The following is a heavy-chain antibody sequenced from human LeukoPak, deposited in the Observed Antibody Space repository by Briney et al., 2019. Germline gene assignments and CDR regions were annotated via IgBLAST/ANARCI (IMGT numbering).Heavy chain of an antibody. Sequence: GGSLRLSCVASGFTFSSYSMNWVRQAPGKGLEWVSSISSSSSYIYYADSVKGRFTISRDNAKNSLYLQMNSLRAEDTAVYYCARDPWEGAFDIWGQGTMVTVSS. CDR3: ARDPWEGAFDI. CDR1: GFTFSSYS. V-gene: IGHV3-21*01. D-gene: IGHD1-26*01. CDR2: ISSSSSYI. J-gene: IGHJ3*02.